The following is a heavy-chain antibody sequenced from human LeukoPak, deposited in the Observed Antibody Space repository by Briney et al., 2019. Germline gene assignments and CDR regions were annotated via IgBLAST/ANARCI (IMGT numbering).Heavy chain of an antibody. CDR1: GFTFSSYA. D-gene: IGHD5-24*01. Sequence: GGSLRLSCAASGFTFSSYAMHWVRQAPGKGLEWVAVISYDGSNKYYADSVKGRFTISRDNSKNTLYLQMNSLRAEDTAVYYCARDRRDGYNYFDYWGQGTLVTVSS. CDR2: ISYDGSNK. V-gene: IGHV3-30-3*01. CDR3: ARDRRDGYNYFDY. J-gene: IGHJ4*02.